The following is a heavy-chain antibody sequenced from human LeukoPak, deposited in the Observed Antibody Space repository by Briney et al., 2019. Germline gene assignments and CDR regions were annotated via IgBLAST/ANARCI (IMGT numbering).Heavy chain of an antibody. Sequence: RASVKVSCEASGYTFTSYDINWVRQATGQGLEWMGWMNPNSGNTAYAQKFQGRVTMSRDTSISTAYMELSSLRSEDTAVYYCARLPKYSRPLDYWGQGTLVTVSS. D-gene: IGHD6-6*01. CDR2: MNPNSGNT. V-gene: IGHV1-8*01. CDR1: GYTFTSYD. J-gene: IGHJ4*02. CDR3: ARLPKYSRPLDY.